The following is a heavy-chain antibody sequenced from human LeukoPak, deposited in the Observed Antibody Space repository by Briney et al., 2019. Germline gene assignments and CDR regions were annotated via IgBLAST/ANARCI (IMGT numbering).Heavy chain of an antibody. D-gene: IGHD6-19*01. CDR2: IHHSGSA. CDR3: ARGQAVAGTD. Sequence: PSETLSLTCTVSGDSITNYYWSWIRHSPGKGLESIGFIHHSGSANYNPSLKSRVTISVDTSKNQFSLKLSSVTAADTAVYYCARGQAVAGTDWGQGTLVTVSS. CDR1: GDSITNYY. J-gene: IGHJ4*02. V-gene: IGHV4-59*12.